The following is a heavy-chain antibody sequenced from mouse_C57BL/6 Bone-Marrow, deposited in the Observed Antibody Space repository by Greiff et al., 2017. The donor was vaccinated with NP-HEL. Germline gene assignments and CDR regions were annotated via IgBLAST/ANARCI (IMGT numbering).Heavy chain of an antibody. J-gene: IGHJ3*01. CDR2: IRNKANGYTT. CDR3: ARWNYDYDVQFAY. CDR1: GFTFTDYY. V-gene: IGHV7-3*01. Sequence: EVQLVESGGGLVQPGGSLSLSCAASGFTFTDYYMSWVRQPPGKALEWWGFIRNKANGYTTEYSASVKGRFTISRDNSQSILYLQMNALRAEDSATYYCARWNYDYDVQFAYWGQGTLVTVSA. D-gene: IGHD2-4*01.